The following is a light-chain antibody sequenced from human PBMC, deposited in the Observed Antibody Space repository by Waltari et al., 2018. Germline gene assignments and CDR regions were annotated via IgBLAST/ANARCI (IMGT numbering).Light chain of an antibody. CDR2: WAS. J-gene: IGKJ1*01. CDR3: HQYYSTPQT. V-gene: IGKV4-1*01. Sequence: DIVMTQSPDSLAVSLGERATINCKSDQSILFTSNKKNYLAWYQQKAGQPPRLLIYWASTRQPGVPDRFSGSGSGTNFTLTISSLQAEDVAVYYCHQYYSTPQTFGQGTKVEI. CDR1: QSILFTSNKKNY.